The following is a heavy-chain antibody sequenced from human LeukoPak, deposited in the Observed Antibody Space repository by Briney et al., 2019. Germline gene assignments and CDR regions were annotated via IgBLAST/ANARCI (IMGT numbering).Heavy chain of an antibody. CDR1: GFTFSNYN. J-gene: IGHJ4*02. D-gene: IGHD3-10*01. CDR2: VSSSTTYI. V-gene: IGHV3-21*06. Sequence: GGSLRLSCAASGFTFSNYNMNWVRQAPGKGLEWVSFVSSSTTYIYYADSLKGRFTISRDNAKNSLYLQMNSLRAEDTAVYYCARDYYGSGIDYWGQGTLVTVSS. CDR3: ARDYYGSGIDY.